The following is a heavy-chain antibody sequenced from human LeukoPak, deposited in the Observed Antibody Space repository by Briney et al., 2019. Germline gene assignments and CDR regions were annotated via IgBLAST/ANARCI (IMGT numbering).Heavy chain of an antibody. CDR2: IRYDGTNK. CDR3: AKDAWYYYGSGSYRYPRNFDY. CDR1: GFTFSIYG. D-gene: IGHD3-10*01. J-gene: IGHJ4*02. V-gene: IGHV3-30*02. Sequence: PGSTLTLFCAASGFTFSIYGMHWVRQAPGKGLVWVAFIRYDGTNKYYADSVKGRFTISRNNSKNTLYLQMNSVRAEDTAVYYCAKDAWYYYGSGSYRYPRNFDYWGQGTLVTVSS.